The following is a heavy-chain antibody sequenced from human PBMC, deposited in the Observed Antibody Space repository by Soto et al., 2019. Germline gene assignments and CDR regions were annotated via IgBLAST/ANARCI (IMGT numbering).Heavy chain of an antibody. CDR2: IYHSGST. V-gene: IGHV4-30-2*01. CDR3: ARVPDV. Sequence: PSETLSLTCAVSGGCISSVGYSWSWIRQPPGKGLEWIGYIYHSGSTYYNPSLKSRVTISVDRSKNQFSLKLSSVTDADTAVYYCARVPDVWGQGTTVTVSS. J-gene: IGHJ6*02. CDR1: GGCISSVGYS.